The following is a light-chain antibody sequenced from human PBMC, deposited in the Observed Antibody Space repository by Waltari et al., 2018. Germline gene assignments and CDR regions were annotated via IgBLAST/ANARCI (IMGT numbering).Light chain of an antibody. Sequence: SYEVTQPLSLSVALGQTARITCGGNNTGRKIVHWYQQKPGQPPVLVIYKDSNRPSGLPERVFGSNSGNTATLTITSAQAGDEADYFCQVGDINTGVFGTGTRVTVL. CDR2: KDS. CDR3: QVGDINTGV. J-gene: IGLJ1*01. CDR1: NTGRKI. V-gene: IGLV3-9*01.